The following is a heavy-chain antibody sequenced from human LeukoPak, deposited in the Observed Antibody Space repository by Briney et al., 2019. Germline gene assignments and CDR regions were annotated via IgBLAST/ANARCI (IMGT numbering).Heavy chain of an antibody. CDR3: ARGVRGYGGNL. CDR1: GGSFTGYY. D-gene: IGHD4-23*01. V-gene: IGHV4-34*01. Sequence: PSETLSLTCAVYGGSFTGYYWNWIRQPPGKGLEWIGEINHSGSTNYNPSLKSRVTISVDTSKHQFSLKLSSVTAADTAVYYCARGVRGYGGNLWGQGTLVSVSS. J-gene: IGHJ5*02. CDR2: INHSGST.